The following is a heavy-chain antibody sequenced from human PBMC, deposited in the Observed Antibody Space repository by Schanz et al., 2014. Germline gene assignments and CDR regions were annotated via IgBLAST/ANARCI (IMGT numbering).Heavy chain of an antibody. J-gene: IGHJ5*02. Sequence: QVQLQESGPGLVKPSGTLSLTCTVSGGTISSYFWSWIRQPPGKGLEWIGYISYSGTTYYNPSLKSRVTISVSTSKTQFSLKLSSVTAADTAVYYCARDALGGPHNWFDPWGQGTLVSVSS. CDR3: ARDALGGPHNWFDP. CDR1: GGTISSYF. CDR2: ISYSGTT. V-gene: IGHV4-59*12. D-gene: IGHD3-16*01.